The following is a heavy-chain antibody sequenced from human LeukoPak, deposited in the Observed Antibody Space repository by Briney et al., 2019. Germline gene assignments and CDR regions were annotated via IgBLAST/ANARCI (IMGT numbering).Heavy chain of an antibody. CDR2: ISGSGGSP. CDR1: GFTFSNYA. J-gene: IGHJ3*02. V-gene: IGHV3-23*01. CDR3: AKDRTVVTPRYDAFDI. D-gene: IGHD4-23*01. Sequence: PGECLRLSCAASGFTFSNYAMTWVRQAPGKGLEWVSTISGSGGSPYYADSVKGRFTISRDNSKNTLYLQMNSLRAEDTAVYYCAKDRTVVTPRYDAFDIWGQGTMVTVSS.